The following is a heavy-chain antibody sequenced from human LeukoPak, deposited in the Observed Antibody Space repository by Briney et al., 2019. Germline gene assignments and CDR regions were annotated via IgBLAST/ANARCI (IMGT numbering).Heavy chain of an antibody. CDR2: MYHSGSK. V-gene: IGHV4-38-2*02. D-gene: IGHD5-12*01. CDR1: GYAITSAYY. Sequence: SETLSLTCTVSGYAITSAYYWGWIRQPPGKRPEWIGTMYHSGSKFYNPSLRSRVTISADTSKNQFSLKMTSVTAADTAVYYCARDKYSGYEPLFDYWGLGTLVTVSS. CDR3: ARDKYSGYEPLFDY. J-gene: IGHJ4*02.